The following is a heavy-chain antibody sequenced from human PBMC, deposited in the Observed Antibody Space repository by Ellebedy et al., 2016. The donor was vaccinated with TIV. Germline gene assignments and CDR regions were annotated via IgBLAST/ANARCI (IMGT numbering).Heavy chain of an antibody. CDR3: ARPTIAAAGTSP. J-gene: IGHJ5*02. CDR2: ISSSSSTI. Sequence: GGSLRLXXAASGFTFSSYWMHWVRQAPGKGLVWVSYISSSSSTIYYADSVKGRFTISRDNAKNSLYLQMNSLRAEDTAVYYCARPTIAAAGTSPWGQGTLVTVSS. D-gene: IGHD6-13*01. CDR1: GFTFSSYW. V-gene: IGHV3-48*04.